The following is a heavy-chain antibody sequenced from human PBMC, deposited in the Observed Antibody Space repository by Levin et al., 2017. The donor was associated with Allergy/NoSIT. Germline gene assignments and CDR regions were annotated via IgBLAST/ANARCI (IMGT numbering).Heavy chain of an antibody. V-gene: IGHV3-33*01. D-gene: IGHD2-2*01. Sequence: GGSLRLSCAASGFTFSSYGMHWVRQAPGKGLEWVAVIWYDGSNKYYADSVKGRFTISRDNSKNTLYLQMNSLRAEDTAVYYCARESVPDYYGMDVWGQGTTVTVSS. CDR3: ARESVPDYYGMDV. CDR2: IWYDGSNK. CDR1: GFTFSSYG. J-gene: IGHJ6*02.